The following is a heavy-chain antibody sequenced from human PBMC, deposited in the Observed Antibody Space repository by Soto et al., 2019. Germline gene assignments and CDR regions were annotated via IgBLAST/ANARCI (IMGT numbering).Heavy chain of an antibody. CDR3: ANLGNKGYPSPNFDY. J-gene: IGHJ4*02. D-gene: IGHD3-16*02. Sequence: GGSLRLSCAASGFTFSSYAMSWVRQAPGKGLEWVSAISGSGGSTYYADSVKGRFTISRDNSKNTLYLQMNSLRAEDTAVYYCANLGNKGYPSPNFDYWGQGTLVTVSS. CDR2: ISGSGGST. V-gene: IGHV3-23*01. CDR1: GFTFSSYA.